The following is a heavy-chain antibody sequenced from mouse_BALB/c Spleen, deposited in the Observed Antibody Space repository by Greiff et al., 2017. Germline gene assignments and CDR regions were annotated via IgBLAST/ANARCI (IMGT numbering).Heavy chain of an antibody. CDR3: ARREVGYYVYPYYFDY. D-gene: IGHD2-2*01. Sequence: DVHLVESGGGLVKPGGSLKLSCAASGFTFSSYAMSWVRQTPEKRLEWVATISSGGSYTYYPDSVKGRFTISRDNAKNTLYLQMSSLRSEDTAMYYCARREVGYYVYPYYFDYWGQGTTLTVSS. CDR1: GFTFSSYA. CDR2: ISSGGSYT. J-gene: IGHJ2*01. V-gene: IGHV5-9-3*01.